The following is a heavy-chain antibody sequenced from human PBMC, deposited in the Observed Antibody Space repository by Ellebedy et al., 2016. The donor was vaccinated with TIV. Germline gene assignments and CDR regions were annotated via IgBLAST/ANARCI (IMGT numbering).Heavy chain of an antibody. CDR2: TYYRSKWYN. Sequence: MPSETLSLTCAISGDSVSSNSAAWNWIRQSPSRGLEWLGRTYYRSKWYNDYAVSVKSRITINPDTSKNQFSLQLNSVTPEDTAVYYCARDLTYYYDSSGKALDYWYFDLWGRGTLVTVSS. D-gene: IGHD3-22*01. J-gene: IGHJ2*01. CDR3: ARDLTYYYDSSGKALDYWYFDL. V-gene: IGHV6-1*01. CDR1: GDSVSSNSAA.